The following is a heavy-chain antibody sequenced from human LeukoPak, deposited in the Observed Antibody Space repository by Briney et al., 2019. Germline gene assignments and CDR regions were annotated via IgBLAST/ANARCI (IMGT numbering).Heavy chain of an antibody. D-gene: IGHD3-10*01. CDR1: GFTFSSYW. Sequence: GGSLRLSCAASGFTFSSYWMSWVRQTPGKGLEWVANIKQDGSEKYYVDSVKGRFTISRDNAKNSLYLQMNSLRGEDTAVYYCARARYGSGGYFFDFWGQGTLVTVSS. CDR3: ARARYGSGGYFFDF. V-gene: IGHV3-7*04. CDR2: IKQDGSEK. J-gene: IGHJ4*02.